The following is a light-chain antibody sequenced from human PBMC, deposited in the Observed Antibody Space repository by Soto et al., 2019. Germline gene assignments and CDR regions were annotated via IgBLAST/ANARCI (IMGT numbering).Light chain of an antibody. CDR2: TAS. V-gene: IGKV1-39*01. CDR3: QQSYSTPYT. Sequence: IQMTQYPSSLSASVGDRVTITCRASQRITTYLNWYQQKPGKAPKLLISTASTLQRGVPSRFSGSGSGTDFTLTITTLQPEDFATYFCQQSYSTPYTFGQGTKLEIK. CDR1: QRITTY. J-gene: IGKJ2*01.